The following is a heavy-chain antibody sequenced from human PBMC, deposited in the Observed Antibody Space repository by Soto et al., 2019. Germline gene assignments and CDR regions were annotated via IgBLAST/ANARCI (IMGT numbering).Heavy chain of an antibody. D-gene: IGHD4-17*01. J-gene: IGHJ3*02. CDR2: VYYSGST. CDR1: GGSIRSYY. V-gene: IGHV4-59*01. CDR3: ARDTVTTSDDAFDI. Sequence: QVQLQESGPGLLKPSETLSLTCTVSGGSIRSYYVTWIRQPPGKILEWIGYVYYSGSTNYTPALKSRVTISVDMSKNQFSLKLGSVAAADTAVYYCARDTVTTSDDAFDIWGQGTMVTVSS.